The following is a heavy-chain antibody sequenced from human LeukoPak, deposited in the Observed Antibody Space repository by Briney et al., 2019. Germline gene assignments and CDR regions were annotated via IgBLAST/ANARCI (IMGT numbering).Heavy chain of an antibody. V-gene: IGHV3-20*04. Sequence: SGGSLRLSCAASGFTLDDYGMSWVRQAPGKGLEWVSGINWNGGSTGYADSVKGRFTISRDNAKNSLYLQMNSLRAEDTALYYCARDRDPSGPDAFDIWGQGTMVTVSS. CDR1: GFTLDDYG. CDR2: INWNGGST. CDR3: ARDRDPSGPDAFDI. D-gene: IGHD3-10*01. J-gene: IGHJ3*02.